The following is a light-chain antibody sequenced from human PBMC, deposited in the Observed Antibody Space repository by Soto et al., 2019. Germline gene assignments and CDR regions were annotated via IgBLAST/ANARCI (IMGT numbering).Light chain of an antibody. J-gene: IGKJ3*01. CDR2: DAS. Sequence: DIQMTQSPSTLSASVGDRVTITCRASESMSTWLAWYQQKPGQAPNLLIYDASTLQSGVPSRFSGRGSVTEFTLTISSLQLEDFATYYCQKYHSYFGPGTQVEIK. CDR3: QKYHSY. V-gene: IGKV1-5*01. CDR1: ESMSTW.